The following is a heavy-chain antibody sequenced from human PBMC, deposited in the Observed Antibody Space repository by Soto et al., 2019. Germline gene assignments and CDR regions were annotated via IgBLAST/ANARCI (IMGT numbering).Heavy chain of an antibody. CDR2: TDYRAKRYK. D-gene: IGHD6-19*01. Sequence: LQALSLSCAISVDSASGTSASWKSIKQSASRGLEWLGRTDYRAKRYKDYAVSVKSRITVTPDTSKYQFSLHVNSVTPEDTAVYYCAREFPYSESSDSHFDYWGQGALVTVYS. CDR3: AREFPYSESSDSHFDY. CDR1: VDSASGTSAS. J-gene: IGHJ4*02. V-gene: IGHV6-1*01.